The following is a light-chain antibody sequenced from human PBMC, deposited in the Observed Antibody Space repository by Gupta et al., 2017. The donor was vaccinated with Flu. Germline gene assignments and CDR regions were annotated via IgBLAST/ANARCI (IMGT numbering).Light chain of an antibody. V-gene: IGLV3-1*01. CDR1: RLGDKY. CDR2: QDK. J-gene: IGLJ1*01. Sequence: SYPFTPPPSASVSPGEPATISCSGDRLGDKYTCWYQQKPGQSPVLVIYQDKKRPSGMSERFSGSSSGNTATLTISGTQTSDEGDYYCQAWDSTTGGVFGSGTRVTVL. CDR3: QAWDSTTGGV.